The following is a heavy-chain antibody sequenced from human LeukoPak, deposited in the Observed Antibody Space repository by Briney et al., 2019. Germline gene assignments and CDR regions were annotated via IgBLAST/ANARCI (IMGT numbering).Heavy chain of an antibody. CDR2: IYYSGST. V-gene: IGHV4-59*01. J-gene: IGHJ4*02. Sequence: SETLSLTCTVSGGSISSYYWSWIRQPPGKGLEWIGYIYYSGSTNYNPSLKSRVTISVDTSKNQFSLKLSSVTAADTAVYYCVRGYCSGGSCYPTPFDYWGQGTLVTVSS. CDR3: VRGYCSGGSCYPTPFDY. D-gene: IGHD2-15*01. CDR1: GGSISSYY.